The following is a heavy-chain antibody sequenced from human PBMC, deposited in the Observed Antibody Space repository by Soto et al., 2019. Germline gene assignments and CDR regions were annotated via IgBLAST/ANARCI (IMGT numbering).Heavy chain of an antibody. V-gene: IGHV5-51*01. D-gene: IGHD6-13*01. J-gene: IGHJ6*02. CDR3: ARYRGIAAAGTRYYYGMDV. CDR2: IYPGDSDT. Sequence: GESLKISCKGSGYSFTSYWIGWVRQMPGKGLDWMGIIYPGDSDTRYSPSFQGQVTISADKSISTAYLQWSSLKASDTAMYYCARYRGIAAAGTRYYYGMDVWGQGTTVTVSS. CDR1: GYSFTSYW.